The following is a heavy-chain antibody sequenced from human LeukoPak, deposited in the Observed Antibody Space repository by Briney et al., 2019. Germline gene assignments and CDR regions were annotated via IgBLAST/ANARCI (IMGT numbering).Heavy chain of an antibody. CDR3: ATGGVIITNFDC. V-gene: IGHV3-23*01. CDR2: ISNSGRIT. D-gene: IGHD3-10*01. CDR1: GFTFSTFA. Sequence: GGSLRLSCAASGFTFSTFAMSWVRQAPGKGLEWISGISNSGRITYYADSVKGRFTISRDNSKNTLYLQMNSLRAEDTAVYYCATGGVIITNFDCWGQGTLVTVSS. J-gene: IGHJ4*02.